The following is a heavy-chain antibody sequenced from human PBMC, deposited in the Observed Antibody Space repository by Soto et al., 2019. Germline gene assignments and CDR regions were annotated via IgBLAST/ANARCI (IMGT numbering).Heavy chain of an antibody. D-gene: IGHD1-1*01. Sequence: GSLRLSCAASGFTSSSYAMSWVRQAPGKGLEWVSAISGSGGSTYYADSVKGRFTISRDNSKNTLYLQMNSLRAEDTAVYYCAKDPYWNDVGYFDYWGQGTLVTVSS. J-gene: IGHJ4*02. CDR2: ISGSGGST. V-gene: IGHV3-23*01. CDR3: AKDPYWNDVGYFDY. CDR1: GFTSSSYA.